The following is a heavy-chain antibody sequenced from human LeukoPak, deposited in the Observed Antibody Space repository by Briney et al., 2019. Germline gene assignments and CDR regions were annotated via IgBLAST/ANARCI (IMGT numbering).Heavy chain of an antibody. V-gene: IGHV3-48*01. CDR2: ISSDGGTI. Sequence: PGGSLRLSCAASGFTFSRHSMNWVRQAPGKGLEWVSYISSDGGTIYYADSVKGRFTISRDNAKNSVFVQMSSLRAEDTALYYCAKGDSIVVVTAWDYWGQGTLVTVSS. CDR1: GFTFSRHS. J-gene: IGHJ4*02. CDR3: AKGDSIVVVTAWDY. D-gene: IGHD2-21*02.